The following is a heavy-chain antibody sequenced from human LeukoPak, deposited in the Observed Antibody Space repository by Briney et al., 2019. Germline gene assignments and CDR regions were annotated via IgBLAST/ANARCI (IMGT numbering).Heavy chain of an antibody. J-gene: IGHJ4*02. CDR3: ARDSVIAARKFDY. Sequence: PSETLSLTCAVHGGSFSGYYWSWIRQPPGKGLEWIGEINHSGSTNYNPSLKSRVTISVDTSKNQFSLKLSSVTAADTAVYYCARDSVIAARKFDYWGQGTLVTVSS. CDR2: INHSGST. CDR1: GGSFSGYY. V-gene: IGHV4-34*01. D-gene: IGHD6-6*01.